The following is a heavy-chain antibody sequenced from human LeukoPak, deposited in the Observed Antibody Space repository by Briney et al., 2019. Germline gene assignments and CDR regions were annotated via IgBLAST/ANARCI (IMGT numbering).Heavy chain of an antibody. CDR3: AKTTGGGSYLASPYWYFDL. V-gene: IGHV3-30*02. Sequence: GGSLRLSCAASGFSFSDYGMHWVRQAPGKGLEWVAFIRYDGSNKYYADSVKGRFTISRDNSKNTPYLQMNSLRAEDTALYYCAKTTGGGSYLASPYWYFDLWGRGTLVTVSS. CDR2: IRYDGSNK. CDR1: GFSFSDYG. D-gene: IGHD1-26*01. J-gene: IGHJ2*01.